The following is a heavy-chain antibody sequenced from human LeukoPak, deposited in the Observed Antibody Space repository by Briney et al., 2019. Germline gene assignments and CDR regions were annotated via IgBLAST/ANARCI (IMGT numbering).Heavy chain of an antibody. CDR1: GFTFSNYA. CDR2: ISGSGGST. J-gene: IGHJ4*02. D-gene: IGHD3-16*01. Sequence: GGSLRLSCTVSGFTFSNYAMAWVRQAPGKGLEWVSAISGSGGSTYYADSVKGRFTISRDNSKNTLYLQMNSLRAEDTAVYYCAKDHDAIWEYYFDYWGQGTLVTVSS. CDR3: AKDHDAIWEYYFDY. V-gene: IGHV3-23*01.